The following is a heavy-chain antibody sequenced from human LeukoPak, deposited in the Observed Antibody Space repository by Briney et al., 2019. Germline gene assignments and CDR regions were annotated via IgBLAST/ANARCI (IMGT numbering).Heavy chain of an antibody. CDR3: ARDAYGGYGMDV. Sequence: ASVKVSCQASGGTFSSYAISWVRQAPGQGLEWMGGIIPIFGTANCAQKFQGRVTITADKSTSTAYMELSSLRSEDTAVYYCARDAYGGYGMDVWGKGTTVTVSS. J-gene: IGHJ6*04. CDR1: GGTFSSYA. D-gene: IGHD4/OR15-4a*01. V-gene: IGHV1-69*06. CDR2: IIPIFGTA.